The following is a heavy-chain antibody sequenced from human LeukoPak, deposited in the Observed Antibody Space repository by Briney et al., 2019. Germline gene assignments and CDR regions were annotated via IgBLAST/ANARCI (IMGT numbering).Heavy chain of an antibody. D-gene: IGHD2-2*01. Sequence: GGSLRLSCAASGFTFSSYGMHWVRQAPGKGLEWVAVISYDGSNKYYADSVKGRFTISRDNSKNTLYLQMNSLRAEDTAVYYCAKDPTKNYCSSTSCYVSSYYGMDVRGKGTTVTVSS. CDR3: AKDPTKNYCSSTSCYVSSYYGMDV. V-gene: IGHV3-30*18. CDR2: ISYDGSNK. J-gene: IGHJ6*04. CDR1: GFTFSSYG.